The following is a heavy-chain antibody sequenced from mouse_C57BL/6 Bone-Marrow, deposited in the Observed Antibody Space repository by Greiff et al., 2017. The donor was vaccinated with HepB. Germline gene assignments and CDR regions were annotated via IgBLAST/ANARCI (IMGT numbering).Heavy chain of an antibody. Sequence: QVQLQQPGAELVMPGASVKLSCKASGYTFTSYWMHWVKQRPGQGLEWIGEIDPSASYTNYNQKFKGKSTLTVDKSSSTAYMQLSSLTSEDSAVYYCAREGIYYSNYDFDYWGQGTTLTVSS. CDR3: AREGIYYSNYDFDY. CDR2: IDPSASYT. J-gene: IGHJ2*01. CDR1: GYTFTSYW. D-gene: IGHD2-5*01. V-gene: IGHV1-69*01.